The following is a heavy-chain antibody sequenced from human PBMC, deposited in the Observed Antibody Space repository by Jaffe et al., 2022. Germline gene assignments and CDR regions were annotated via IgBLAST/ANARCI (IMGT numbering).Heavy chain of an antibody. D-gene: IGHD3-16*01. Sequence: QVQLVQSGAEVKKPGASVKVSCKASGYTFSSYNMHWVRQAPGQGLEWMGIINPSGGSTTYAQKFQGRVTMTRDTSTSTVYMELSSLRSEDTAVYYCARDLNRYDYIWGSSNIYYYYMDVWGKGTTVTVSS. CDR2: INPSGGST. CDR3: ARDLNRYDYIWGSSNIYYYYMDV. CDR1: GYTFSSYN. J-gene: IGHJ6*03. V-gene: IGHV1-46*03.